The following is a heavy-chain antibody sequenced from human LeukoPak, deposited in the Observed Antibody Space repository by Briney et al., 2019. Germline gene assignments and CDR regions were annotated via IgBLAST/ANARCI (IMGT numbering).Heavy chain of an antibody. D-gene: IGHD1-14*01. J-gene: IGHJ6*03. CDR2: IIPIFGTA. CDR3: ARNNSHGVSEGYYYMDV. V-gene: IGHV1-69*06. CDR1: GGTFSSYA. Sequence: SVKVSCKASGGTFSSYAISWVRQAPGHGLEWMGRIIPIFGTANDAQKFQGRVTITADKSTSTAYMELSSLRSEDTAVYYCARNNSHGVSEGYYYMDVWGKGTTVTVSS.